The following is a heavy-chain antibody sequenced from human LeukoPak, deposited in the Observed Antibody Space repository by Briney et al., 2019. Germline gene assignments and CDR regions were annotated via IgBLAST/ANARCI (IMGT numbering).Heavy chain of an antibody. J-gene: IGHJ3*02. Sequence: RTVGSLRLSCAASGFTFDDYGMSWVRQAPGKGLEWVSGINWNGGSTGYADSVKGRFTISRDNAKNSLYLQMNSLRAEDTAVYYCARVGYSYGGDAFDIWGQGTMVTVSS. V-gene: IGHV3-20*04. D-gene: IGHD5-18*01. CDR3: ARVGYSYGGDAFDI. CDR1: GFTFDDYG. CDR2: INWNGGST.